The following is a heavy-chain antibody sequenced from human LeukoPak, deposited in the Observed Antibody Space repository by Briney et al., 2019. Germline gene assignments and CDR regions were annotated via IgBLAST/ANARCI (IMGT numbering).Heavy chain of an antibody. CDR1: GGSFSGYY. D-gene: IGHD4-17*01. CDR2: INHSGST. Sequence: SETLSLTCAVYGGSFSGYYWSWIRQPPGKGLEWIGEINHSGSTNYNPSLKSRVTISVDTSKNQFSLKLSSVTAADTAVYYCARDNGGYWNWFDPWGQGTLVTVSS. J-gene: IGHJ5*02. V-gene: IGHV4-34*01. CDR3: ARDNGGYWNWFDP.